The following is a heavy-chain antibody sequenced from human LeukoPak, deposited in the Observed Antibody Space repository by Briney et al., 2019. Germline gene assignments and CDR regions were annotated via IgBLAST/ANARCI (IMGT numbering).Heavy chain of an antibody. D-gene: IGHD3-3*02. Sequence: GGFLRLSCAVSGFTVSNNYMSWVRQAPGKGLELVSITYSGGSTYYADSVRGRFTISRDISKNTLYLQMNSLRAEDTAVYYCAILAPPTPWGQGTLVTVSS. V-gene: IGHV3-53*01. CDR1: GFTVSNNY. CDR2: TYSGGST. CDR3: AILAPPTP. J-gene: IGHJ5*02.